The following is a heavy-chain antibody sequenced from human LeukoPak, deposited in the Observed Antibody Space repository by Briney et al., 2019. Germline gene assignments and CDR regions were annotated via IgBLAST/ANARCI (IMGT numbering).Heavy chain of an antibody. CDR1: GFTFSSYW. Sequence: GGSLRLSCAASGFTFSSYWMHWVRQAPGKGLMWVSRINSDGSITNYADSVKGRFTISRDNAKNTLYLQMNSLRAGDTAVYYCARVRATFSPHFDNWGQGTLVTVSS. CDR3: ARVRATFSPHFDN. J-gene: IGHJ4*02. D-gene: IGHD5-12*01. CDR2: INSDGSIT. V-gene: IGHV3-74*01.